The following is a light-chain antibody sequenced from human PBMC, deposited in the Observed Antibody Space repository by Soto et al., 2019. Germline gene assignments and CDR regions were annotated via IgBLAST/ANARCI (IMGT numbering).Light chain of an antibody. V-gene: IGLV2-14*01. CDR3: SSYTTYNTLV. CDR2: EVN. Sequence: QSALTQPASVSESPGQSITISCTGTSSDIGGYDYVSWYQQYPGKAPKLMIYEVNNRPSGVSIRFTGSKSGDTASLTISGLQAEDEADYYCSSYTTYNTLVFGGGTKVTVL. CDR1: SSDIGGYDY. J-gene: IGLJ2*01.